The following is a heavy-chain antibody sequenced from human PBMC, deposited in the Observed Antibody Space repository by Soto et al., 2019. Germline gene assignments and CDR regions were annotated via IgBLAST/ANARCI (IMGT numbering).Heavy chain of an antibody. CDR2: IIPIFGTA. Sequence: SVKVSCKASGGTFSSYAISWVRQAPGQGLEWMGGIIPIFGTANYAQKFQGRVTITADESTSTAYMELSSLRSEDTAVYYCARIYDSSGYYPTEYFQHWGQGTLVTVSS. D-gene: IGHD3-22*01. CDR3: ARIYDSSGYYPTEYFQH. J-gene: IGHJ1*01. V-gene: IGHV1-69*13. CDR1: GGTFSSYA.